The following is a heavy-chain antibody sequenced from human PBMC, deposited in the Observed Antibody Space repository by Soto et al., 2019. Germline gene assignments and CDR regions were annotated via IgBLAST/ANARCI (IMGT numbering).Heavy chain of an antibody. Sequence: QVQLQESGPGLVKPSETLSLTCTVSGGSISSYYWSWIRQPPGKGLEWIGYIYYSGSTNYNPSLTRRATTSVDTSKNQFSLNLSSVTAADTAVYYCARRRLRDSDPSFDYWGQGTLVTVSS. V-gene: IGHV4-59*08. CDR3: ARRRLRDSDPSFDY. J-gene: IGHJ4*02. CDR2: IYYSGST. D-gene: IGHD5-12*01. CDR1: GGSISSYY.